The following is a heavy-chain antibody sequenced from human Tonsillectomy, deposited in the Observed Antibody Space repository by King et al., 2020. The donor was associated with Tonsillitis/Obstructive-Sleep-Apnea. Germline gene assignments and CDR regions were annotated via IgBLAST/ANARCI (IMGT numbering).Heavy chain of an antibody. J-gene: IGHJ2*01. CDR3: ARERRGSGYVFDL. V-gene: IGHV4-59*01. Sequence: VQLQESGPGLVKPSETLSLTCTVSGGSISSYYWSWIRQPPGKGLEWIGYIYYSGSTNYNPSLKSRVTISVDTSKNQFSLKLSPVTAADTAVYYCARERRGSGYVFDLWGRGTLVTVSS. D-gene: IGHD3-22*01. CDR2: IYYSGST. CDR1: GGSISSYY.